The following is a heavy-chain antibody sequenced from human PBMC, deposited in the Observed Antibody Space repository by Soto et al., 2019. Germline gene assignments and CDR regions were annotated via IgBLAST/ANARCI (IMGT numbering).Heavy chain of an antibody. CDR3: ARARMVRGIIYYYGMDV. Sequence: QVQLQESGPGLVKSSQTLSLTCTVSGGSISSXGNXWSWIRQHPGKGLEWIGYIYYSGSTNYNPSLKSRVTISVDTSKNQFSLKLNSVTAADTAVYYCARARMVRGIIYYYGMDVWGQGTTVTVSS. V-gene: IGHV4-31*03. CDR1: GGSISSXGNX. J-gene: IGHJ6*02. D-gene: IGHD3-10*01. CDR2: IYYSGST.